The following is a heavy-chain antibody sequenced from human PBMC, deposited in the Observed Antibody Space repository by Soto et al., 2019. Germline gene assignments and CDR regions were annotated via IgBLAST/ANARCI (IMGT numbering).Heavy chain of an antibody. CDR2: ISSSSSYT. J-gene: IGHJ6*02. CDR1: GFTFSDYY. Sequence: VGSLRLSCAASGFTFSDYYMSWIRQAPGKGLEWVSYISSSSSYTNYADSVKGRFTISRDNAKNSLYLQMNSLRAEDTAVYYGARSIAAAGTSQYSYGMDVWGQGTSVTVSS. D-gene: IGHD6-13*01. CDR3: ARSIAAAGTSQYSYGMDV. V-gene: IGHV3-11*06.